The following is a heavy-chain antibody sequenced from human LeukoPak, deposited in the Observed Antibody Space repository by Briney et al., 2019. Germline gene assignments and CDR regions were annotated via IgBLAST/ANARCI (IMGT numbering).Heavy chain of an antibody. V-gene: IGHV1-2*06. Sequence: GASVKVSCKASGYTFTGYYMHWVRQAPGQGLEWMGRINPNSGATNYAQKFQGRVTMTRDTSISTAYMELSRLRSDDTAVYYCARPAPSGSYSDAFDIWGQGTMVTVSS. J-gene: IGHJ3*02. CDR3: ARPAPSGSYSDAFDI. D-gene: IGHD1-26*01. CDR2: INPNSGAT. CDR1: GYTFTGYY.